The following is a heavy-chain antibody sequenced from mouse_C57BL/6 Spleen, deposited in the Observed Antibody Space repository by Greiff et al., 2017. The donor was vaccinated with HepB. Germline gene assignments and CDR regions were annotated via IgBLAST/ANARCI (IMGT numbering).Heavy chain of an antibody. CDR1: GYTFTSYW. CDR2: IDPSDSYT. D-gene: IGHD1-1*02. J-gene: IGHJ1*01. Sequence: QVQLQQPGAELVKPGASVKLSCKASGYTFTSYWMQWVKQRPGQGLEWIGEIDPSDSYTNYNRKFKGKATLTGDSSSSTACLQLSSLTSEDAAVYYCARSGWLQRGSFDVWGPGTTVTVSS. CDR3: ARSGWLQRGSFDV. V-gene: IGHV1-50*01.